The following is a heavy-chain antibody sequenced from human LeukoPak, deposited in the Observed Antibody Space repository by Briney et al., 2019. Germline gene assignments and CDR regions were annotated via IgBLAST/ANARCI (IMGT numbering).Heavy chain of an antibody. D-gene: IGHD5-18*01. CDR1: GGSFSGYY. CDR3: ARAYRAHQTFHSYHFFDF. CDR2: INHYGST. Sequence: SETLSLTCAVYGGSFSGYYWNWIRQPPGKGLEWIGEINHYGSTKYSPSLKSRVTISGDTSKNQFSLRLNSVTAADTAVYYCARAYRAHQTFHSYHFFDFWGRGTLVTVSS. V-gene: IGHV4-34*01. J-gene: IGHJ4*02.